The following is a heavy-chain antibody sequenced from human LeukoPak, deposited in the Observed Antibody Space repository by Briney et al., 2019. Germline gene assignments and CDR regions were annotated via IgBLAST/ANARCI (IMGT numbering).Heavy chain of an antibody. V-gene: IGHV3-30-3*01. J-gene: IGHJ4*02. D-gene: IGHD3-16*01. CDR1: GFTFSSYA. CDR2: ISYDGSNK. Sequence: GGSLRLSCAASGFTFSSYAMHWVRQAPGKGLVWVAVISYDGSNKYYADSVKGRFTISRDNSKNTLYLQMNSLRAEDTAVYYCARDGNYVSPYFDYWGQGTLVTVSS. CDR3: ARDGNYVSPYFDY.